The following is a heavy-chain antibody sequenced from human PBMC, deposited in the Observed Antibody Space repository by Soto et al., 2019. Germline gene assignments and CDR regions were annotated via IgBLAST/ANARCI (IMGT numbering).Heavy chain of an antibody. V-gene: IGHV1-69*12. CDR2: IIPIFGKA. Sequence: QVQLLQSGAEVKKPGSSVRVSCEASGGTFRTYAISWVRQAPGQGLEWMGEIIPIFGKANYAQKVQGRVTIPADESTTTVYMDLRSLTSEDTAVYYCAKGAVAGTPTSYNYDGRDVWGQGTTVTVS. CDR1: GGTFRTYA. D-gene: IGHD6-19*01. CDR3: AKGAVAGTPTSYNYDGRDV. J-gene: IGHJ6*02.